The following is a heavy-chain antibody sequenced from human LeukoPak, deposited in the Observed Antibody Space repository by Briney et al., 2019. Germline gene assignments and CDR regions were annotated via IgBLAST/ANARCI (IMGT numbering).Heavy chain of an antibody. CDR3: AEQEIGTTWSGGF. J-gene: IGHJ4*02. Sequence: PGGSLRLSCVASGFTFNHYGMHWFRQAPGKGLEWVAVISFDGSSKYYADSVKGRFTISRDDSKNTLYLQMNSLRADDTAVYYCAEQEIGTTWSGGFWGQGTLVTVAS. CDR2: ISFDGSSK. D-gene: IGHD1-7*01. CDR1: GFTFNHYG. V-gene: IGHV3-30*18.